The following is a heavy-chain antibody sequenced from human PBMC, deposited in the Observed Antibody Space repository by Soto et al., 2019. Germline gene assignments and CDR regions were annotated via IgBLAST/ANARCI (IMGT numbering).Heavy chain of an antibody. CDR3: ARHRGYYDILTGYYTELNFDY. CDR1: GGSISSSSYY. J-gene: IGHJ4*02. V-gene: IGHV4-39*01. D-gene: IGHD3-9*01. CDR2: IYYSGTT. Sequence: SETLSLTCTVSGGSISSSSYYWGWIRQPPGKGLEWIGSIYYSGTTYYNPSLKSRVTISVDTSKNQFSLKLSSVTATDTAVYYCARHRGYYDILTGYYTELNFDYWGQGTLVTVSS.